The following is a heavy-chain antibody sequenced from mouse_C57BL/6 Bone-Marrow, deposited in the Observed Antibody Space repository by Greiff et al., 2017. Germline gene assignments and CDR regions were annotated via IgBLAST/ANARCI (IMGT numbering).Heavy chain of an antibody. Sequence: ESGYSFTDYNMNWVKQSNGKSLEWIGVINPNYGTTSYNQKFKGKATLTVDQSSSTAYMQLNSLTSEDSAVYYCARWGWLPLDYWGQGTTHTVSS. D-gene: IGHD2-3*01. CDR2: INPNYGTT. V-gene: IGHV1-39*01. CDR3: ARWGWLPLDY. CDR1: GYSFTDYN. J-gene: IGHJ2*01.